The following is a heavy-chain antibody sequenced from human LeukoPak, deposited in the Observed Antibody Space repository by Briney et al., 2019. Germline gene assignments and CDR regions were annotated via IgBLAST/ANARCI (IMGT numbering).Heavy chain of an antibody. V-gene: IGHV3-23*01. CDR3: AMGGFGELEPFDY. Sequence: GGSLRLSCAASGFTISSYAMSWVRQSPGKGLEWVSAISGSGGSTYYADSVKGRFTISRDNSKNTLYLQMNSLRAEDTAVYYCAMGGFGELEPFDYWGQGTLVTVSS. D-gene: IGHD3-10*01. J-gene: IGHJ4*02. CDR2: ISGSGGST. CDR1: GFTISSYA.